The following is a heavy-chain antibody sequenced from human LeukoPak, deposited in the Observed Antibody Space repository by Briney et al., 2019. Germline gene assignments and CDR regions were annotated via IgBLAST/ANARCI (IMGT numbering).Heavy chain of an antibody. Sequence: ASVKVSCKVSGYTLTELSIHWVRQAPGKGLEWMGGFDPEDGETIYAQKFQGRVTMTEDTSTDTAYMELSSLRSEDTAVYYCATDPTYYYDSSGFDYWGQGTLVTVSS. CDR3: ATDPTYYYDSSGFDY. J-gene: IGHJ4*02. V-gene: IGHV1-24*01. D-gene: IGHD3-22*01. CDR2: FDPEDGET. CDR1: GYTLTELS.